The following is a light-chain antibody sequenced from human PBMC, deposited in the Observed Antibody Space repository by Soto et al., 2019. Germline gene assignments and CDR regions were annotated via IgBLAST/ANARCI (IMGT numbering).Light chain of an antibody. Sequence: EIVMTQTPLSSPVTLGQPASISCRSSQSLVHSHGNTYLSWLQQRPGQPPRLLIYKISDRFSAVPDRFSGSGAGTDFTLRNSRVEAEDVGIYYCMQATQSPWTFGQGTKVEIK. CDR2: KIS. CDR3: MQATQSPWT. J-gene: IGKJ1*01. CDR1: QSLVHSHGNTY. V-gene: IGKV2-24*01.